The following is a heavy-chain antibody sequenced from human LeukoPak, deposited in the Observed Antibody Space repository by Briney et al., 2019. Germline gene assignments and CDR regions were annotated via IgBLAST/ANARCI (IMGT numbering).Heavy chain of an antibody. CDR2: IRHDGGNQ. V-gene: IGHV3-30*02. CDR3: ATVKRLEYYFDY. J-gene: IGHJ4*02. Sequence: GGSLRLSCAESGYDFTLFDMHWVRHAPGKGLVGVAFIRHDGGNQYYADSVRGRFTISRDNSKNTLYLQMNSLRTEDTAIYYCATVKRLEYYFDYWGQGTLVTVSS. CDR1: GYDFTLFD. D-gene: IGHD1-1*01.